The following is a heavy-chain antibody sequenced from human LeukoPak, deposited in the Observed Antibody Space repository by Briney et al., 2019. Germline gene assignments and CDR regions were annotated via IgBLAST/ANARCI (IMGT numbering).Heavy chain of an antibody. D-gene: IGHD1-26*01. J-gene: IGHJ4*02. CDR2: ISWNSGSI. Sequence: GGSVRLSCAASGFTFDDYAMHWVRQAPGKGLEWVSGISWNSGSIGYADSVKGRFTISRDNAKNSLYLQMNSLRAEDTAVYYCARDVWDQQGYFDYWGQGTLVTVSS. CDR1: GFTFDDYA. V-gene: IGHV3-9*01. CDR3: ARDVWDQQGYFDY.